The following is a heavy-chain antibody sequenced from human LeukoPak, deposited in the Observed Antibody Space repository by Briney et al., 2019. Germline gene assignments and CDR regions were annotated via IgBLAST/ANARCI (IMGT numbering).Heavy chain of an antibody. J-gene: IGHJ4*02. CDR1: GYTFTSYG. CDR2: ISAYNGNT. V-gene: IGHV1-18*01. Sequence: ASVTVSCKASGYTFTSYGISWVRQAPGPGLEWMGWISAYNGNTNYAQKLQGRVTMTTDTSTSTAYMELRSLRSDDTAVYYCARDYVRLDSYYDFWSGCEKVFDYWGQGTLVTVSS. CDR3: ARDYVRLDSYYDFWSGCEKVFDY. D-gene: IGHD3-3*01.